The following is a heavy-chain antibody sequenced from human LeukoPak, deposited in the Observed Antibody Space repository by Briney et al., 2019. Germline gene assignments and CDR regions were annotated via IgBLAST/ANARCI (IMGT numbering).Heavy chain of an antibody. CDR2: IYHSGST. V-gene: IGHV4-38-2*02. J-gene: IGHJ4*02. CDR1: GYSISSGYY. Sequence: PSETLSLTCTVSGYSISSGYYWGWIRQPPGKGLEWIGSIYHSGSTYYNPSLKSQVTISVDTSKNQFSLKLSSVTAADTAVYYCASLQVYSGSYYYWGQGTLVTVSS. D-gene: IGHD1-26*01. CDR3: ASLQVYSGSYYY.